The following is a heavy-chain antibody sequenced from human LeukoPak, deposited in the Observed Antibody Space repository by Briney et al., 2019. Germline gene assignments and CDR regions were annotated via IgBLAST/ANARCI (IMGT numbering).Heavy chain of an antibody. J-gene: IGHJ3*02. D-gene: IGHD2-15*01. Sequence: SVKVSCKGSGGTFSRYAFTWVRQAPGQGLEWMGGIIPIFGTSNYAQKFQGRVTISADESTSTAFLEVRSLRSEDTAVYYCARDCSGGRCYGAFDIWGQGTLVIVSS. CDR1: GGTFSRYA. CDR2: IIPIFGTS. V-gene: IGHV1-69*13. CDR3: ARDCSGGRCYGAFDI.